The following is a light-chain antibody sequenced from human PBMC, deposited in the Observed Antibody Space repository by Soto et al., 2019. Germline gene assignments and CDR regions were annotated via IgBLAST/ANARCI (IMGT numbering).Light chain of an antibody. CDR1: QSVSSTY. CDR3: QQYGGSRWT. Sequence: EIVLTQSPGTLSLSPGERATLSCRASQSVSSTYLAWYQQKPGQAPRLLIYAASNTATSIPDRFSGSGSATDFTLTISRLEPEDFAVYYCQQYGGSRWTFGQGTRVDI. V-gene: IGKV3-20*01. CDR2: AAS. J-gene: IGKJ1*01.